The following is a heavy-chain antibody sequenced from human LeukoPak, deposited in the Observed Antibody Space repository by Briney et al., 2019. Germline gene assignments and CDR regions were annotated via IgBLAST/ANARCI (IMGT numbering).Heavy chain of an antibody. J-gene: IGHJ5*02. CDR3: ARDGDLWFGELGWFDP. D-gene: IGHD3-10*01. Sequence: GASVKVSCKASGYTFTSYAMHWVRQAPGQRLEWMGWIDAGNGNTKYSQKFQGRVTITRDTSASTAYMELSSLRSEDTAVYYCARDGDLWFGELGWFDPWGQGTLVTVSS. CDR2: IDAGNGNT. V-gene: IGHV1-3*01. CDR1: GYTFTSYA.